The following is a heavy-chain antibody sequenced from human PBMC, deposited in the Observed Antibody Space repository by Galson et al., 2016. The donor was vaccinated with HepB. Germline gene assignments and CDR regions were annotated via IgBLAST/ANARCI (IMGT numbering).Heavy chain of an antibody. CDR2: IYWDDDY. D-gene: IGHD6-19*01. CDR1: GFSLNISGVG. Sequence: PALVKPSQTLTPTCTFSGFSLNISGVGVGWIRQPPGKALEWLALIYWDDDYRYSPSLRNRLSIIKDTSKNQVALTMINMDPVDTATYYCAHSDIEVAVFDYWGQGTLVTVSS. CDR3: AHSDIEVAVFDY. V-gene: IGHV2-5*02. J-gene: IGHJ4*02.